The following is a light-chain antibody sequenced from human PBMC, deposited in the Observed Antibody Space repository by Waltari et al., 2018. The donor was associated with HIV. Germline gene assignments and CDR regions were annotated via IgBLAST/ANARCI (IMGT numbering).Light chain of an antibody. V-gene: IGLV2-23*02. Sequence: QSALTQPASVSGSPGQSITISCTGTSSDVGSFNVVSWYQQHPGKAPKLMIYEVTKLPSVFSNLCSGSKSGNTASLTISGLQAEDEADYYCCSYAGRSTHVFGTGTKVTVL. J-gene: IGLJ1*01. CDR1: SSDVGSFNV. CDR2: EVT. CDR3: CSYAGRSTHV.